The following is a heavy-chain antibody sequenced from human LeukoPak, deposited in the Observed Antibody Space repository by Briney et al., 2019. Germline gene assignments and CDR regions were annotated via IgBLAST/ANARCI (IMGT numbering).Heavy chain of an antibody. CDR1: GGSISSSSYY. J-gene: IGHJ3*02. CDR3: ARDRADEGDAFDI. CDR2: ISYDGSNK. Sequence: LSLTCTVSGGSISSSSYYWGWVRQAPGKGLEWVAVISYDGSNKYYADSVKGRFTISRDNSKNTLYLQMNSLRAEDTAVYYCARDRADEGDAFDIWGQGTMVTVSS. V-gene: IGHV3-30-3*01.